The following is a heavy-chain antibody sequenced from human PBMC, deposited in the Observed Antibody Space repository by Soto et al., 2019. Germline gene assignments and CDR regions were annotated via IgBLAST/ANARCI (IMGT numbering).Heavy chain of an antibody. J-gene: IGHJ4*02. Sequence: QVQLVQSGAEVKKPGASVKVSCKPSGYTLNTYYLHWVRQAPGQGLEWMGIIHPSGGGSTYAQKFLGRGPMTRDTSTGQVFMGVSSPRSGGQAVFYCGWGGPIAVVTSSFDFWGQGTLGTVPS. CDR2: IHPSGGGS. CDR3: GWGGPIAVVTSSFDF. V-gene: IGHV1-46*02. D-gene: IGHD2-21*02. CDR1: GYTLNTYY.